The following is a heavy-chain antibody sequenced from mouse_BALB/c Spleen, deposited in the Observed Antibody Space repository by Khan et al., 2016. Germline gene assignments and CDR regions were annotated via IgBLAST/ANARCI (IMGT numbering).Heavy chain of an antibody. CDR2: IGNKASGSTT. D-gene: IGHD2-2*01. Sequence: EVELVESGGALEQPGNSLRPPCATFGFTFTDFYMSWVRRPPGKALERLGFIGNKASGSTTDYIPSVMGWFTIARDNSQDILYLQLSTLGAEDSATYYCARNGYAFFTFWGQGTLVIVSA. J-gene: IGHJ3*01. V-gene: IGHV7-3*02. CDR3: ARNGYAFFTF. CDR1: GFTFTDFY.